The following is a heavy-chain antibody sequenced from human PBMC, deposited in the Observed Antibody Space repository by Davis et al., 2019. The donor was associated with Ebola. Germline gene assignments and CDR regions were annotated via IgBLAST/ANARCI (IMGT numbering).Heavy chain of an antibody. CDR1: GFTFSSYA. J-gene: IGHJ4*02. CDR3: AKDLAYDLWSGYTGDY. Sequence: GESLKTSCAASGFTFSSYAMSWVRQAPGKGLEWVSTISDSGGSTYYADPVKGRFTISRDNSKNTLHLQMNSLRAEEKDVYYCAKDLAYDLWSGYTGDYWGQGTLVTVSS. D-gene: IGHD3-3*01. V-gene: IGHV3-23*01. CDR2: ISDSGGST.